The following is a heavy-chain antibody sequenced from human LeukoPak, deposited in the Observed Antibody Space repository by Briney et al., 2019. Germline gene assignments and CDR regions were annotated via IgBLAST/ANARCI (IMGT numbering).Heavy chain of an antibody. V-gene: IGHV4-39*07. CDR2: IYYSGST. J-gene: IGHJ4*02. CDR1: GGSISSSSYY. D-gene: IGHD5-12*01. Sequence: ETLSLTCTVSGGSISSSSYYWGWIRQPPGEGLEWIGSIYYSGSTYYNPSLKSRVTISVDTSKNQFSLKLSSVTAADTAVYYCARGEWLRSWFGYWGQGTLVTVSS. CDR3: ARGEWLRSWFGY.